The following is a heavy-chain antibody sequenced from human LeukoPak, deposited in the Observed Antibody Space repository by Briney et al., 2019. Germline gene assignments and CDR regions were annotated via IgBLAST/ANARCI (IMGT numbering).Heavy chain of an antibody. D-gene: IGHD3-9*01. CDR3: ARSLFVIGYYTTNFDY. J-gene: IGHJ4*02. CDR1: RFTFSTYS. Sequence: PGGSLRLSCAASRFTFSTYSMNWVRQAPGKGLEWLSYISSSSSTIYYADSVKGRFTISRDNAKNSLYLQMNSLRAEDTAVYYCARSLFVIGYYTTNFDYWGQGTLVTVSS. V-gene: IGHV3-48*01. CDR2: ISSSSSTI.